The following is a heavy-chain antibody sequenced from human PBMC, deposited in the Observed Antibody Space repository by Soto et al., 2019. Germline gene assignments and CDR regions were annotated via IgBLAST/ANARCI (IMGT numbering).Heavy chain of an antibody. Sequence: QVQLQESGPGLVKPSETLFLTCTVSGDSISSYYWSWIRQPPGKGLEWIGYIYYSGSTNYNPSLKSRVTISVDTSKNQFSLKLSSVTAADTAVYYCARDLFGSSWSWGQGTLVTVSS. D-gene: IGHD6-13*01. CDR1: GDSISSYY. CDR3: ARDLFGSSWS. J-gene: IGHJ4*02. CDR2: IYYSGST. V-gene: IGHV4-59*01.